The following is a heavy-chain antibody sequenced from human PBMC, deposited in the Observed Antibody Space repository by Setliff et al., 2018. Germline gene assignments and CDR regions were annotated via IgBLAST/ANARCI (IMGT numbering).Heavy chain of an antibody. D-gene: IGHD1-26*01. CDR1: GFTFSSSS. CDR2: INGGGTAT. CDR3: ARGRGSGTYYLFDN. V-gene: IGHV3-23*01. Sequence: GGSLRLSCAASGFTFSSSSMTWVRQAPGKGLEWVSAINGGGTATYYADSVKGRFTISRDNAKNTLYLQMNSLRAEDTAVYYCARGRGSGTYYLFDNWGQGTLVTVSS. J-gene: IGHJ4*02.